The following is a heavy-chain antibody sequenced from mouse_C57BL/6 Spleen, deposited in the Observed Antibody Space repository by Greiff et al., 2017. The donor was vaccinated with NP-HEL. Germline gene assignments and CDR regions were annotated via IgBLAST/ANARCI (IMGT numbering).Heavy chain of an antibody. D-gene: IGHD4-1*01. Sequence: EVQVVESGGDLVKPGGSLKLSCAASGFTFSSYGMSWVRQTPDKRLEWVATISSGGSYTYYPDSVKGRFTISRDNAKNTLYLQMSSLMSEDTAMYYCAVHPSNWDEGYAMDYWGQGTSVTVSS. V-gene: IGHV5-6*01. CDR2: ISSGGSYT. CDR3: AVHPSNWDEGYAMDY. CDR1: GFTFSSYG. J-gene: IGHJ4*01.